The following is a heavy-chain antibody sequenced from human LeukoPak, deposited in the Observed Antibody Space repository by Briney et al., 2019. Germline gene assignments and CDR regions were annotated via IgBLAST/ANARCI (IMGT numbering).Heavy chain of an antibody. CDR1: GGTFSSYA. CDR2: IIPIFGTA. Sequence: PGASVKVSCKASGGTFSSYAISWVRQAPGQGLEWMGGIIPIFGTANYAQKFQGRVTITADESTSTAYMELSSLRSEDTAVYYCARGPADGSGSYYPDYWGQGTLVTVSS. V-gene: IGHV1-69*13. J-gene: IGHJ4*02. D-gene: IGHD3-10*01. CDR3: ARGPADGSGSYYPDY.